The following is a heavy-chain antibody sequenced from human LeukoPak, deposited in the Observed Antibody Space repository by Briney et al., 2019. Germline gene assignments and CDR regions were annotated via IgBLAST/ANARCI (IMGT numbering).Heavy chain of an antibody. CDR1: GGSISSFDYY. V-gene: IGHV4-39*07. D-gene: IGHD3-22*01. J-gene: IGHJ3*02. CDR3: AGGPITMILSGDYAFDI. CDR2: IYYSGST. Sequence: NPSETLSLTCTVSGGSISSFDYYWGWIRQPPGKGLEWIGSIYYSGSTYYNPSLKSRVTISVDTSKNQFSLKLTSVTAADTALYYCAGGPITMILSGDYAFDIWGPGTMVTVSS.